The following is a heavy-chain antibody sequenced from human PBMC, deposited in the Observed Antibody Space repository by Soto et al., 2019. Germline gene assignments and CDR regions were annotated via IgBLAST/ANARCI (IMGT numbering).Heavy chain of an antibody. D-gene: IGHD1-26*01. Sequence: PSETLSLTCTVSGGSISSSSYYWGWIRQPPGKGLEWIGSIYYSGSTYYNPSLKSRVTISVDTSKNQFSLKLSSVTAADTAVYYCARRGVGATRAYYYYYGMDVWGQGTAVTVSS. CDR1: GGSISSSSYY. CDR3: ARRGVGATRAYYYYYGMDV. CDR2: IYYSGST. V-gene: IGHV4-39*01. J-gene: IGHJ6*02.